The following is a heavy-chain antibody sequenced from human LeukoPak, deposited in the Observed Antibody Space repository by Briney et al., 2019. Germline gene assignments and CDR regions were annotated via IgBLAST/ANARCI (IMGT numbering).Heavy chain of an antibody. J-gene: IGHJ4*02. CDR3: ARQVIAAAGNDY. Sequence: SETLSLTCTVSGGSISSSSYNWGGIRKPPGRGLEWIGSIYYSGSTYYNPSLKSRVTISVDTSKNQFSLKLSSVTAADTAVYYCARQVIAAAGNDYWGQGTLVTVSS. CDR2: IYYSGST. CDR1: GGSISSSSYN. V-gene: IGHV4-39*01. D-gene: IGHD6-13*01.